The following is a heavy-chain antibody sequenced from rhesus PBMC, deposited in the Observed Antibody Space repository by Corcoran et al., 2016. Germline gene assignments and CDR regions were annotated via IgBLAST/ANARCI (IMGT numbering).Heavy chain of an antibody. J-gene: IGHJ5-1*01. CDR1: GYSISSGYD. CDR2: IYGSSGST. Sequence: QVQLQESGPGVVKPSETLSLTCAVSGYSISSGYDWSWIRQPPGKGLVGIGYIYGSSGSTTYNPSLKNRVTISKDTSKNQFSLKLSSVTAADTAVYYCARDLGGYSDVWGPGVLVTVSS. CDR3: ARDLGGYSDV. V-gene: IGHV4-76*01. D-gene: IGHD5-42*01.